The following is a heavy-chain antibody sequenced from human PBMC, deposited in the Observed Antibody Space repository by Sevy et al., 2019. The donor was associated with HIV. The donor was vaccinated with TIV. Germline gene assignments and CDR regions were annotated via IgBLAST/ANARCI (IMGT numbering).Heavy chain of an antibody. V-gene: IGHV3-23*01. CDR2: ISGSGGST. CDR1: GFTFSSYA. J-gene: IGHJ6*03. D-gene: IGHD3-16*01. CDR3: AKDWGGSDAYYYYYMDV. Sequence: GGSLRLSCAASGFTFSSYAMSWVRQAPGKGLEWVSAISGSGGSTYYADSVKGRFTISRDNSKNTLYLQMNSLRAEDPAVYYCAKDWGGSDAYYYYYMDVWGKGTTVTVSS.